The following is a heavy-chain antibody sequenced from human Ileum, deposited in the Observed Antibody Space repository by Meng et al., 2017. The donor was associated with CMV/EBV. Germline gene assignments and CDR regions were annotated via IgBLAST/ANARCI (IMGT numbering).Heavy chain of an antibody. CDR3: VRKGDFGYYFDS. D-gene: IGHD3-10*01. V-gene: IGHV2-5*02. J-gene: IGHJ4*02. CDR1: GFSPITSGVG. CDR2: IYWDDDK. Sequence: QITLKESGPTLVKPTQTLTLTCTFSGFSPITSGVGVGWIRQPPGKALEWLALIYWDDDKRYSPSLNSRLTITKDTSKNQVVLTMTNMDPVDTATYYCVRKGDFGYYFDSWGQGTLVTVSS.